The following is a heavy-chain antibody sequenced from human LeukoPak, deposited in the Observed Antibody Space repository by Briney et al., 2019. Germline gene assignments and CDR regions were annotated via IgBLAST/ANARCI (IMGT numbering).Heavy chain of an antibody. CDR2: ISSSSSYI. Sequence: GGSLRLSCAGSGFTVSSNYMSWVRQAPGKGLEWVSSISSSSSYIYYADSVKGRFTISRDNAKNSLYLQMNSLRAEDTAVYYCAKGSEPAMIVPHDAFDIWGQGTMVTVSS. CDR3: AKGSEPAMIVPHDAFDI. V-gene: IGHV3-21*04. D-gene: IGHD3-22*01. CDR1: GFTVSSNY. J-gene: IGHJ3*02.